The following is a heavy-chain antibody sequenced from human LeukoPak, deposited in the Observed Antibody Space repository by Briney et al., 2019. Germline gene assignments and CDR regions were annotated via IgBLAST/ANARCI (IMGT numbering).Heavy chain of an antibody. CDR2: IHTNGNT. Sequence: GGSLRLSCAASGFTVSSTFMSWVRQAPGKGLEWVSGIHTNGNTYYADSVKGRFTISIDNSKNIVHLQMNDVRVEDTAVYYCATVITIFGVVGPFDIWGQGTMVTVSS. CDR1: GFTVSSTF. CDR3: ATVITIFGVVGPFDI. D-gene: IGHD3-3*01. J-gene: IGHJ3*02. V-gene: IGHV3-66*01.